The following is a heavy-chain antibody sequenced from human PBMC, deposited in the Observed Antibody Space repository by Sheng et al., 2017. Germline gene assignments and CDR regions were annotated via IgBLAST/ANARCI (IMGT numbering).Heavy chain of an antibody. CDR1: GGTFSSYA. CDR2: IIPILGIA. CDR3: ARDRGAKDAFDI. V-gene: IGHV1-69*10. Sequence: QVQLVQSGAEVKKPGSSVKVSCKASGGTFSSYAISWVRQAPGQGLEWMGGIIPILGIANYAQKFQGRVTITADKSTSTAYMELSSLRSDDTAVYYCARDRGAKDAFDIWGQGTMVTVSS. J-gene: IGHJ3*02. D-gene: IGHD1-26*01.